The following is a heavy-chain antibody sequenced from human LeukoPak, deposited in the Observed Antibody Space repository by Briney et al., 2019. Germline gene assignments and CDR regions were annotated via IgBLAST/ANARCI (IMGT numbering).Heavy chain of an antibody. Sequence: PGGSLRLSCAASGFTFSNYWMIWVRQAPGKGLEWVANIKQDGTEKYYVDSVKGRFTISRDNARNSVFLQMNSLRAEDTAVYYCTRARWLLVGGDYWAQGTLVTVSS. D-gene: IGHD3-16*01. CDR1: GFTFSNYW. V-gene: IGHV3-7*02. CDR2: IKQDGTEK. CDR3: TRARWLLVGGDY. J-gene: IGHJ4*02.